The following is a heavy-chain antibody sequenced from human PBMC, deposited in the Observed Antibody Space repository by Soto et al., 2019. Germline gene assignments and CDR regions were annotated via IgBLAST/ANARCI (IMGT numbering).Heavy chain of an antibody. D-gene: IGHD1-26*01. CDR3: ATWTGSYMESALDI. J-gene: IGHJ3*02. CDR2: ISAYNGNT. CDR1: GYSFSSYG. Sequence: GDSVKVSCKASGYSFSSYGISWVRQAPGQGLEWLGWISAYNGNTNYAQKLQGRVTMTTDTSTSTAYMELRSLRSDDTAVYYCATWTGSYMESALDIWGQGTMVTVSS. V-gene: IGHV1-18*01.